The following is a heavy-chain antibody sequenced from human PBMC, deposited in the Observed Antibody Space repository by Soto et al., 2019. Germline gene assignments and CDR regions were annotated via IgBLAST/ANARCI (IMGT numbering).Heavy chain of an antibody. Sequence: EVKLLQSGGGVVPPGGSLRLSCATSGFTFNTYPMTWVRQAPGKGLEWVSSISSTAGKTSSYADSVKGRFAISRDFSDITVYLQMDNLRVDDTAVYFCAKGVLSFHYGMEVWGQGATVTVSS. CDR1: GFTFNTYP. CDR3: AKGVLSFHYGMEV. J-gene: IGHJ6*02. D-gene: IGHD3-10*01. CDR2: ISSTAGKTS. V-gene: IGHV3-23*01.